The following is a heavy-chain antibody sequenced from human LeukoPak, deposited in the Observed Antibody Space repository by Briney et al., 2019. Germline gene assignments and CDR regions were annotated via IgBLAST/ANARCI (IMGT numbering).Heavy chain of an antibody. D-gene: IGHD2-21*02. J-gene: IGHJ4*02. Sequence: SETLSLTCTVSGGSISSSSYYWSWIRQPPGKGLEWIGYIYYSGSTNYNPSLKSRVTISVDTSKNQFSLKLSSVTAADTAVYYCARGPLQGDFDYWGQGTLVTVSS. CDR2: IYYSGST. V-gene: IGHV4-61*01. CDR1: GGSISSSSYY. CDR3: ARGPLQGDFDY.